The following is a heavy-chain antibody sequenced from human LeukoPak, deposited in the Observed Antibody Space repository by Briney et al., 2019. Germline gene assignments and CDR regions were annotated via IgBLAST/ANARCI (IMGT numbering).Heavy chain of an antibody. Sequence: KSSETLSLACTVPGGSISSSSYYWGWIRQPPGKGLEWIGSIYYSGSTYYNPSLKSRVTISVDTSKNQFSLKLSSVTAADTAVYYCASLVYDSSGYYFDYWGQGPRSPSPQ. D-gene: IGHD3-22*01. V-gene: IGHV4-39*07. CDR3: ASLVYDSSGYYFDY. CDR1: GGSISSSSYY. CDR2: IYYSGST. J-gene: IGHJ4*02.